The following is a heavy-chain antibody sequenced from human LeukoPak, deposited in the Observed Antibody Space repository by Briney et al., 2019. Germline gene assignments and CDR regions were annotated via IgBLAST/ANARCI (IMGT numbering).Heavy chain of an antibody. CDR1: GYTFTSYY. V-gene: IGHV1-46*01. CDR2: INPNGGST. J-gene: IGHJ2*01. Sequence: ASVKVSCMASGYTFTSYYMHWVRQAPGQGLEWMGIINPNGGSTRYAQKFQGRVTMTRDTSTSTVYMEVSSLRSEDTAVYYCARGPTGYFDLWGRGTLVTVSS. CDR3: ARGPTGYFDL.